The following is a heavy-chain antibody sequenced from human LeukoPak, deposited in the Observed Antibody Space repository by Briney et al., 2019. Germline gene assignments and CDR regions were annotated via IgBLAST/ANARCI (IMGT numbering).Heavy chain of an antibody. CDR2: ISAYNGNT. CDR1: GYTFTSYG. CDR3: AREGVYYDSSGYPRDY. Sequence: ASVKVSCKASGYTFTSYGISWVRQAPGQGLEWMGWISAYNGNTNYAQKLQGRVTMTTDTSTSTAYMELRSLRSDDTAVYYCAREGVYYDSSGYPRDYWGQGTLVTVSS. J-gene: IGHJ4*02. V-gene: IGHV1-18*01. D-gene: IGHD3-22*01.